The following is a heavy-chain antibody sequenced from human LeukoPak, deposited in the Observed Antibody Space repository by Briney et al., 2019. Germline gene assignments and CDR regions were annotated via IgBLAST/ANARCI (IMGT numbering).Heavy chain of an antibody. J-gene: IGHJ5*02. Sequence: PSETLSLTCTVSGGSIRSDYWSWIRQPPGKGLEWIGEVYYSGSTHYNPSLKSRLTISVDTSKNQFSLRLRSVTAADTAMYYCARELDGDGGWFDPWGQGTLVTVSS. D-gene: IGHD5-24*01. V-gene: IGHV4-59*01. CDR1: GGSIRSDY. CDR3: ARELDGDGGWFDP. CDR2: VYYSGST.